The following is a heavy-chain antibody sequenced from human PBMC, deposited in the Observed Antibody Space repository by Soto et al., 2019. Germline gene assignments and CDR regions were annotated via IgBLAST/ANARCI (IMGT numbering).Heavy chain of an antibody. CDR1: GFTFSNYA. V-gene: IGHV3-23*01. Sequence: EVQVLESGGGLVQPGGSLTLSCATCGFTFSNYAMSWVRQAPGNGLEWVSAISGSGGKTYSADSVKGRFTVSRDNSNNTLYLQMTSLRAEHTAVYHRAKEPRSNGYFDLWGRGTLVTVSS. CDR2: ISGSGGKT. CDR3: AKEPRSNGYFDL. D-gene: IGHD3-16*01. J-gene: IGHJ2*01.